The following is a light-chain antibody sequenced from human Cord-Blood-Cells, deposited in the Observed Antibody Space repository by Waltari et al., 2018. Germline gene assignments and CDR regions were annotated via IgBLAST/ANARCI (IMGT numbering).Light chain of an antibody. V-gene: IGLV2-14*01. Sequence: QSALTQPASVPGSPGQSITISCTGPSSDVGGSNSVSWYQQHPGKAPKLMIYDVSNRPSGVSNRFSGSKSGNTASLTISGLQAEDEADYYCSSYTSSSTYVFGTGTKVTVL. CDR2: DVS. J-gene: IGLJ1*01. CDR1: SSDVGGSNS. CDR3: SSYTSSSTYV.